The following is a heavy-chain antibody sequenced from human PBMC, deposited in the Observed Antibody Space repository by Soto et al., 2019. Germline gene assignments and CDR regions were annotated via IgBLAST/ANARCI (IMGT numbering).Heavy chain of an antibody. J-gene: IGHJ4*02. CDR2: ISSSGTTI. D-gene: IGHD3-9*01. V-gene: IGHV3-48*01. CDR3: ARPCDIFTTTTWFCY. CDR1: GFTFNSYS. Sequence: PGGSLRLSCAASGFTFNSYSMNWVRQAPGKGLEWASYISSSGTTIYYADSVKGRFTISRDNAKSSLFLQMNSLRAEDTAVYYCARPCDIFTTTTWFCYWGQGALVTVSS.